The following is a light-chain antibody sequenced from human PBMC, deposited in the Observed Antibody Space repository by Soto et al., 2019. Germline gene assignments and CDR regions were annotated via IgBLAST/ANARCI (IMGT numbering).Light chain of an antibody. Sequence: QSALTQPRSVSGSPGQSVTISCTGTSSDVGGYNYVSWYQQYPGKAPKLVIYEVSKRPSRVPDRFSGSKSGNTASLTISGVHADDEADYYCCSYAGRPYVFGTGTKLTVL. V-gene: IGLV2-11*01. CDR3: CSYAGRPYV. CDR2: EVS. CDR1: SSDVGGYNY. J-gene: IGLJ1*01.